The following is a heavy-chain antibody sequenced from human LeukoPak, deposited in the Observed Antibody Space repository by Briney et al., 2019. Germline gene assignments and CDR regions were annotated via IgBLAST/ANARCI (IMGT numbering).Heavy chain of an antibody. Sequence: PSETLSLTCTVSGGSISSYYWSWIRQPAGKGLEWIGRIYTSGSTNYNPSLKSRVTMSVDTSKSQFSLKLSSVTAADTAVYYCARDFGYGDYSTYFDYWGQGTLVTVSS. CDR2: IYTSGST. CDR1: GGSISSYY. D-gene: IGHD4-17*01. V-gene: IGHV4-4*07. J-gene: IGHJ4*02. CDR3: ARDFGYGDYSTYFDY.